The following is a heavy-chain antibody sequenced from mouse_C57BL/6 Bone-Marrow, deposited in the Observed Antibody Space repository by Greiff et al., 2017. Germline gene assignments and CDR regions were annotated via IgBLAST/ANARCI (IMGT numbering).Heavy chain of an antibody. J-gene: IGHJ4*01. CDR3: AREDGSGSYYAMDY. Sequence: QVQLQQPGPGLVQPSQSLSITCTVSGFSLTSYGVHWVRQSPGKGLEWLGVIWSGGSTAYNAAFISRLSISKDNSKSEVFSEMNSRKADDTDIYYGAREDGSGSYYAMDYWGQGTSVTVSS. CDR1: GFSLTSYG. CDR2: IWSGGST. V-gene: IGHV2-2*01. D-gene: IGHD1-1*01.